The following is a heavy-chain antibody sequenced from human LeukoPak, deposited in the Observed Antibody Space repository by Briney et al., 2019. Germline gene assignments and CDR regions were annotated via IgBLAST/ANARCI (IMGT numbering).Heavy chain of an antibody. J-gene: IGHJ3*01. V-gene: IGHV3-23*01. Sequence: GGSLRLSCAASGFTFSSYAMSWVRQAPGKGLEWVSAISGSGGSTYYADSVKGRFTISRDNAKNSLYPQMNSLRVEDTAVYYCARYHVNYDSTWGQGTMVTVSS. CDR2: ISGSGGST. CDR3: ARYHVNYDST. CDR1: GFTFSSYA. D-gene: IGHD3-22*01.